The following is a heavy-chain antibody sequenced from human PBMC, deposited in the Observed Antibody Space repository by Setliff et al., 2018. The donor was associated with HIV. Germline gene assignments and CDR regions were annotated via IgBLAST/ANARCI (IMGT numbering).Heavy chain of an antibody. CDR1: GDSISRNYW. CDR2: IYHSGST. CDR3: ARSNTSRSIDF. Sequence: SETLSLTCAVSGDSISRNYWWSWVRQPPGKGLEWIGKIYHSGSTNFNPSLQSRVTISVDKSKNQFSLHLTSVTAADTGVYYCARSNTSRSIDFWGQGTLVTVSS. J-gene: IGHJ4*02. D-gene: IGHD3-16*01. V-gene: IGHV4-4*02.